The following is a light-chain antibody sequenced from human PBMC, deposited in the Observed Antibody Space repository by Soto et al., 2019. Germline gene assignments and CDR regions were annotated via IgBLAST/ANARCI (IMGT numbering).Light chain of an antibody. CDR1: ETVYRW. Sequence: DIQMTQSPSTLSASVGDRVTITCRASETVYRWVAWYQQKPGKAPQLLIYDVSTLESGVPSRFSGSGSATEFSLTISSLQPADFATYYCQQYKSYWTFGHGTKVYIK. CDR2: DVS. CDR3: QQYKSYWT. J-gene: IGKJ1*01. V-gene: IGKV1-5*01.